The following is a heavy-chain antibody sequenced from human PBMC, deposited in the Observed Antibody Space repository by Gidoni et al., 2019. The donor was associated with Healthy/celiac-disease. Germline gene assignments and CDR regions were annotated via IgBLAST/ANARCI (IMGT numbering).Heavy chain of an antibody. CDR2: IRGSGGRT. J-gene: IGHJ6*02. CDR3: ARSFSNSSGYYYVWRYYYGMDV. V-gene: IGHV3-23*02. CDR1: GFPFRTYA. D-gene: IGHD3-22*01. Sequence: VQLLESCGGFVQPGGSLRVSCAASGFPFRTYAMSCVRQSPGKGMDCVSAIRGSGGRTYYVDTGKGRFTISRDNSKNTLYLKMNSLRAEDTAVYYCARSFSNSSGYYYVWRYYYGMDVWGQGTTVTVSS.